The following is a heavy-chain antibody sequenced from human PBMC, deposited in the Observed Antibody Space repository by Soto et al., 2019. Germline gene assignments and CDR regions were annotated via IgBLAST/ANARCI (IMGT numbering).Heavy chain of an antibody. V-gene: IGHV3-30-3*01. CDR1: GFTCSSYA. D-gene: IGHD4-4*01. J-gene: IGHJ4*02. CDR2: ISYDGSNK. Sequence: QVQLVESGGGVVQPGRSLRLSCAASGFTCSSYARHWVRQAPGKGLEWVEVISYDGSNKYYADSVKGRFTISRDNSKNTLYLQINSLRAEDTAVYYCARENYSNYASNVDYWGQGTLVTVSS. CDR3: ARENYSNYASNVDY.